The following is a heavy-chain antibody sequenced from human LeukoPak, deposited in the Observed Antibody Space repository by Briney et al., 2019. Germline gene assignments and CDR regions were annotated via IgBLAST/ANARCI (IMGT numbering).Heavy chain of an antibody. CDR1: GGSIRSYY. CDR3: ARANSWGYMDV. Sequence: PSETLSLTCIVSGGSIRSYYWSWIRQPAGKGLEWIGRIYTTGNTNYNPSLKSRVTISVDTSKNQFSLKLSSVTAADTAVYYCARANSWGYMDVWGKGTTVTISS. V-gene: IGHV4-4*07. D-gene: IGHD6-13*01. CDR2: IYTTGNT. J-gene: IGHJ6*03.